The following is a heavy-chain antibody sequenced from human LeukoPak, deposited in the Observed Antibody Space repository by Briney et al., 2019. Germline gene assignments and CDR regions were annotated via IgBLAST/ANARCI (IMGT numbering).Heavy chain of an antibody. CDR2: IRSKAYGGTT. CDR1: GFTFGDYA. V-gene: IGHV3-49*04. D-gene: IGHD3-22*01. CDR3: ARGADSFDAFDI. Sequence: GGSLRLSCTASGFTFGDYAMNWVRQAPGKGLEWVGFIRSKAYGGTTEYAASVKGRFTVSRDDSKSIAYLQMNSLKTEDTAVYYCARGADSFDAFDIWGQGTMVTVSS. J-gene: IGHJ3*02.